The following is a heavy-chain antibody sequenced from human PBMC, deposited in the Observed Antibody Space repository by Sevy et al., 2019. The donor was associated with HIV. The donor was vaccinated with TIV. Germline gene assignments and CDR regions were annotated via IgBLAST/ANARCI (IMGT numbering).Heavy chain of an antibody. CDR1: GYTFTNYA. V-gene: IGHV1-3*01. CDR2: INVGNGNT. Sequence: ASVMVSCKASGYTFTNYAIHWVRQAPGQKLEWMGRINVGNGNTLSQKFQDRATFTRDTSASTAYMQLSSLRSEDTAVYYCARGEFCSGSSCYSEFFDYWGQGALVTVSS. CDR3: ARGEFCSGSSCYSEFFDY. D-gene: IGHD2-15*01. J-gene: IGHJ4*02.